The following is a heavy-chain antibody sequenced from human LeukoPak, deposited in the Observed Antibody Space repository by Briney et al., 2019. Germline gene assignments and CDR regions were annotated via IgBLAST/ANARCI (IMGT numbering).Heavy chain of an antibody. CDR1: GYTFTSYY. CDR3: ARANGGYYDSSGYSDY. D-gene: IGHD3-22*01. CDR2: INPSGGST. J-gene: IGHJ4*02. V-gene: IGHV1-46*01. Sequence: ASVKVSCKASGYTFTSYYMHWVRQAPGQGLEWMGIINPSGGSTSYAQKFQGRVTITADKSTSTAYMELSSLRSEDTAVYYCARANGGYYDSSGYSDYWGQGTLVTASS.